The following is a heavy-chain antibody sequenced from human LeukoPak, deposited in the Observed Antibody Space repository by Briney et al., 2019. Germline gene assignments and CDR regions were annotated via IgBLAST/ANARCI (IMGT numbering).Heavy chain of an antibody. CDR1: EFTFSSYS. CDR2: ISSSGGAT. D-gene: IGHD2-2*01. J-gene: IGHJ4*02. V-gene: IGHV3-23*01. Sequence: PGGSLRLSCAASEFTFSSYSMNWVRQAPGKGLEWVSDISSSGGATYYADSVKGRFTISRDNAKNTLYLQMNSLRAEDTAVYYCAKRYCSSSCSSKGAFDYWGQGTLVTVSS. CDR3: AKRYCSSSCSSKGAFDY.